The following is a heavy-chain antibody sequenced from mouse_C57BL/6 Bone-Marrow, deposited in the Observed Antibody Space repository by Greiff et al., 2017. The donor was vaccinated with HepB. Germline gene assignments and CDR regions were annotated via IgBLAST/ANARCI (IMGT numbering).Heavy chain of an antibody. CDR3: TTLYSSFAY. J-gene: IGHJ3*01. D-gene: IGHD2-12*01. CDR1: GFNIKDDY. CDR2: IDPENGDT. Sequence: VQLQQSGAELVRPGASVKLSCTASGFNIKDDYMHWVKQRPEQGLEWIGGIDPENGDTDYASKFQGKATITADTSSKTADLQLSSLTSEDTAVYYCTTLYSSFAYWGQGTLVTVSA. V-gene: IGHV14-4*01.